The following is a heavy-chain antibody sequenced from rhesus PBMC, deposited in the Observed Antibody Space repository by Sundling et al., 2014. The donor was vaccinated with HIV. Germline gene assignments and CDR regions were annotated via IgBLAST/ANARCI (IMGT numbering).Heavy chain of an antibody. V-gene: IGHV1-200*01. J-gene: IGHJ2*01. CDR1: GYIFAAYR. CDR3: ARDSGIQWEQLPGGYWFFDL. D-gene: IGHD5-24*01. CDR2: INPSNGNT. Sequence: QVQLVQSGAEVKKPGASVKLSCKTSGYIFAAYRLNWVRQAPGQGLECMGWINPSNGNTGYAQKFQGRVTMTRDTSTSTAYMELSSLRSEDTAVYYCARDSGIQWEQLPGGYWFFDLWGPGTPTHHLL.